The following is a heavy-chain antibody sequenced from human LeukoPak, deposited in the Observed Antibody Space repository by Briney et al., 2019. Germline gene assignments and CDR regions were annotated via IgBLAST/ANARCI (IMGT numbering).Heavy chain of an antibody. D-gene: IGHD4-17*01. V-gene: IGHV1-3*01. CDR2: INAGNGNT. Sequence: ASVKVSCKASGYTFTSYAIHWVRQAPGQRLEWMGWINAGNGNTKYSQKFQGRVTITRDTSATTAYMELSSLRSEDTAVYYCARGGATVTTTIDYWGQGTLVTVSS. CDR3: ARGGATVTTTIDY. CDR1: GYTFTSYA. J-gene: IGHJ4*02.